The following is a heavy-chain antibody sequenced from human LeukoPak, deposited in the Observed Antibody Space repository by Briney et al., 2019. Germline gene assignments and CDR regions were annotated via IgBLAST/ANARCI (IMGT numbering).Heavy chain of an antibody. CDR2: NYYSGST. D-gene: IGHD2-15*01. Sequence: SETLSLTCTVSGGSISSSSYYWGWIRQPPGKGLEWIGSNYYSGSTYYNPSLKSRVTISVDTSKNQFSLKLSSVTAADTALYYCARNPFGYCRGGSCSRDFDYWGQGTLVTVSS. V-gene: IGHV4-39*01. CDR3: ARNPFGYCRGGSCSRDFDY. J-gene: IGHJ4*02. CDR1: GGSISSSSYY.